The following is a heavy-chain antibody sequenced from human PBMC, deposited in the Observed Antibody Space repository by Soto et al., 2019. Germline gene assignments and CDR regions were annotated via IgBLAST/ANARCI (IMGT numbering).Heavy chain of an antibody. D-gene: IGHD4-17*01. J-gene: IGHJ4*02. CDR3: ARGLTTVTTVRYFDY. CDR2: INHSGST. CDR1: GGSFSGYY. Sequence: QVQLQQWGAGLLKPSETLSLTCAVYGGSFSGYYWSWIRQPPGKGLEWIGEINHSGSTNYNPSLKSRVTIXXDXSXTQFSLKLSSVTAADTAVYYCARGLTTVTTVRYFDYWGQGTLVTVSS. V-gene: IGHV4-34*01.